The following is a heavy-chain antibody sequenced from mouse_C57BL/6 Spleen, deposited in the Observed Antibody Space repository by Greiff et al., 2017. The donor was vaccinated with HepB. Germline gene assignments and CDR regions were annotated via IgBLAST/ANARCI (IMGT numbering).Heavy chain of an antibody. J-gene: IGHJ1*03. V-gene: IGHV1-54*01. CDR3: ARYDCDGFDV. CDR1: GYAFTNYL. CDR2: INPGSGGT. D-gene: IGHD2-4*01. Sequence: VQLQESGAELVRPGTSVKVSCKASGYAFTNYLIEWVKQRPGQGLEWIGVINPGSGGTNYTEKFKGKATLTADKSSSTAYMQLSSLTSEDSAVYFCARYDCDGFDVWGTGTTVTVSS.